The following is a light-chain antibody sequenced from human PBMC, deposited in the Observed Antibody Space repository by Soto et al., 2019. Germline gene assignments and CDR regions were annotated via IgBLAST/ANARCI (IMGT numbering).Light chain of an antibody. Sequence: ETVLTQSPGTVSLSPGERATLSCTTSHTVNSDYLAWYQQKPGQAPRLLIYGVFNRATGIPDRFSGSGSGTYFTLTISGLEPEDSAVYYCQHYDGSPRTFGQGNNLEI. CDR3: QHYDGSPRT. CDR1: HTVNSDY. V-gene: IGKV3-20*01. CDR2: GVF. J-gene: IGKJ2*01.